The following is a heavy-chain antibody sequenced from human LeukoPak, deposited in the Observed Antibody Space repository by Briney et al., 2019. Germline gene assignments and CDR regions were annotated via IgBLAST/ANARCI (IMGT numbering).Heavy chain of an antibody. V-gene: IGHV4-59*01. J-gene: IGHJ6*04. Sequence: PSETLSLTCTVSGGSISSYYWSWIRQPPGKGLEWIGYIYYSGSTNYNPSLESRATISVDTSKNQFSLKLSSVTAADTAVYYCARDRGCSSTSCYAEVVYGMDVWGKGTTVTVSS. D-gene: IGHD2-2*01. CDR3: ARDRGCSSTSCYAEVVYGMDV. CDR1: GGSISSYY. CDR2: IYYSGST.